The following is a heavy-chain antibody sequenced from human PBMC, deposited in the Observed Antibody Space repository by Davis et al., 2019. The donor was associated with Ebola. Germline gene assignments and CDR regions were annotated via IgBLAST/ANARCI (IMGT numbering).Heavy chain of an antibody. CDR2: IHHSGST. CDR3: ARGQYYGTGSYYLDYYYGLDV. Sequence: SETLSLTCGVSGDSISSRNWWSWVRQSPGKGLEWIGEIHHSGSTNHNPSLKSRVTISVDTSKNQFSLKLNSVNAADTAVYYCARGQYYGTGSYYLDYYYGLDVWGKGTTVTVSS. D-gene: IGHD3-10*01. V-gene: IGHV4-4*02. J-gene: IGHJ6*04. CDR1: GDSISSRNW.